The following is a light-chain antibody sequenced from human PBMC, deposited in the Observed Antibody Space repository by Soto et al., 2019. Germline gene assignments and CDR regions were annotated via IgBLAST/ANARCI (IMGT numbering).Light chain of an antibody. J-gene: IGLJ1*01. V-gene: IGLV2-14*03. CDR3: SSYTSGSTLYV. CDR2: DVS. Sequence: QSALTQPASVSGSPGQSITISCSGSSSDVGGYKYVSWYQQHPGKAPKLMIYDVSKRPSGVSNRFSGSKSGNTASLTISGLQAEDEAAYYCSSYTSGSTLYVFGTGTKVTVL. CDR1: SSDVGGYKY.